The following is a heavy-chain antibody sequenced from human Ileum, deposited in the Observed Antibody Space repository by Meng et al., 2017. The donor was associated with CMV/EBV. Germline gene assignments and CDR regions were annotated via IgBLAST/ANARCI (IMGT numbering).Heavy chain of an antibody. D-gene: IGHD5-18*01. V-gene: IGHV4-34*12. CDR1: GWSFMNYY. CDR2: IIHTGST. CDR3: ARVGQLLDY. J-gene: IGHJ4*02. Sequence: LSLTCTVYGWSFMNYYGSWVRQPPGKGLEWIGEIIHTGSTNYNSSLKSRASISVDTSKKQFSLKLNSVTAADSGVYYCARVGQLLDYWGQGTLVTVSS.